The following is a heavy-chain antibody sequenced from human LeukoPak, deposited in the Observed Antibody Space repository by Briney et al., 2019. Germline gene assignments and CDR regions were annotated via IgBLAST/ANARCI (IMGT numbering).Heavy chain of an antibody. J-gene: IGHJ3*02. CDR1: GGSISSGTSY. CDR2: IYSTGGST. V-gene: IGHV4-31*03. Sequence: SQTLSLTCTVSGGSISSGTSYWTWIRQHPGKGLEWIGFIYSTGGSTFYNPSLKSRVTISEDTSKNQFSLKLSSLTAADTAVYYCAREGYSGYVHAFDIWGQGTMVTVSS. D-gene: IGHD5-12*01. CDR3: AREGYSGYVHAFDI.